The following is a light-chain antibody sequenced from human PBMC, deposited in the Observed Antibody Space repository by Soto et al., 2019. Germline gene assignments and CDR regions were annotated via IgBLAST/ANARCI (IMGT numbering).Light chain of an antibody. V-gene: IGKV4-1*01. J-gene: IGKJ1*01. CDR1: QCAFYTSNNKNY. CDR2: WAS. CDR3: QQYYNTDWT. Sequence: DIVMTQSPESLAVSLGARATISCKPRQCAFYTSNNKNYLAWYQQKLGQPPRLLIYWASTRESGVPERFSGSGSGTDFTLTISSLQAEDVAVYYCQQYYNTDWTFGQGSMVAIK.